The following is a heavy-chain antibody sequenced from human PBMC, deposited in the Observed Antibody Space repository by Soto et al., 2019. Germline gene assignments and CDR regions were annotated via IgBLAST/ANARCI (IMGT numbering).Heavy chain of an antibody. V-gene: IGHV3-66*01. CDR3: ARVWRSSGWYFVY. CDR1: GFTVSSNY. J-gene: IGHJ4*02. Sequence: EVQLVESGGGLVQPGGSLRLSCAASGFTVSSNYMSWVRQAPGKGLEWVSVIHSGGSTYYADSVKGRFTISRDNSKNTLYLQMNSLRAEDTAVYYCARVWRSSGWYFVYWGQGTLVTVSS. CDR2: IHSGGST. D-gene: IGHD6-19*01.